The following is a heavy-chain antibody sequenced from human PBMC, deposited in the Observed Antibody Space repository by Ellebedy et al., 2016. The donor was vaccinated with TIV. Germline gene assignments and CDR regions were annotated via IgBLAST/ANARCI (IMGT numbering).Heavy chain of an antibody. J-gene: IGHJ4*02. V-gene: IGHV3-7*01. D-gene: IGHD6-13*01. CDR2: IKEDGSQK. Sequence: GGSLRLSCAASGFNFRSYWMSWVRQAPGKGLEWVANIKEDGSQKYYVDSVKGRFTISRDNAKNSLYLQMNNLRAEDTAVYYCALWGYSASWYSGVYWGQGTLVTVSS. CDR1: GFNFRSYW. CDR3: ALWGYSASWYSGVY.